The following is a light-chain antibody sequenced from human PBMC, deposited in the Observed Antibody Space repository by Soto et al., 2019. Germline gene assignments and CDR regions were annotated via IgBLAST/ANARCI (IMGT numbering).Light chain of an antibody. V-gene: IGKV3-15*01. CDR1: QSVSSD. J-gene: IGKJ2*01. CDR3: HQYSNWPYT. CDR2: GAS. Sequence: EIVMTQSPATLSVSPGERATLFCRASQSVSSDLGWYQQKPGQAPRLLIYGASNRATGIPARFSGSGSGTEFTLTISSLQSEDFAVYYCHQYSNWPYTFGQGTKLEIK.